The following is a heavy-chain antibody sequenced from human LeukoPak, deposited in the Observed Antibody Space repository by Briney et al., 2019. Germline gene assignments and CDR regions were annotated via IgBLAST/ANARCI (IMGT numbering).Heavy chain of an antibody. V-gene: IGHV3-74*01. D-gene: IGHD1-26*01. CDR3: ARMVGASTSWFDP. CDR2: IDTDGSRT. CDR1: GFTFSSYW. Sequence: GGSLRLSCAASGFTFSSYWMHWVRQAPGKGLVWVSRIDTDGSRTSYADSVKGRFTISGDNAKNRLYLQMNSLRGEDTAVYYCARMVGASTSWFDPWGQGTLVTVPS. J-gene: IGHJ5*02.